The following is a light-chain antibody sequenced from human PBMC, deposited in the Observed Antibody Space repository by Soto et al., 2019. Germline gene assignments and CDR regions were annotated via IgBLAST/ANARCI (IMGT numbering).Light chain of an antibody. V-gene: IGLV4-69*01. Sequence: QLVLTQSPSASASLGASVKLTCTLSSGHSSYAIAWHQQRPEKGPRYLMKLNSDGSHSKGDGIPDRFSGSSSGAERYLTISSLQSEDEADYYCQTWGTDIYVFGTGTKVTVL. CDR3: QTWGTDIYV. CDR2: LNSDGSH. J-gene: IGLJ1*01. CDR1: SGHSSYA.